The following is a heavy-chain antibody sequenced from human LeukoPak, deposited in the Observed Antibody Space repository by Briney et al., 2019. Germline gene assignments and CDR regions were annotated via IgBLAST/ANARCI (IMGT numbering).Heavy chain of an antibody. Sequence: PSETLSLTCTVFGGSISSYYWSWIRQPPGKGREWIGYIYYSGSTNYNPSLKSRVTISVDTSKNQFSLKLSSVTAADTAVYYCARVGEYDFWSGSVYFDYWGQGTLVTVSS. CDR1: GGSISSYY. V-gene: IGHV4-59*01. CDR2: IYYSGST. CDR3: ARVGEYDFWSGSVYFDY. D-gene: IGHD3-3*01. J-gene: IGHJ4*02.